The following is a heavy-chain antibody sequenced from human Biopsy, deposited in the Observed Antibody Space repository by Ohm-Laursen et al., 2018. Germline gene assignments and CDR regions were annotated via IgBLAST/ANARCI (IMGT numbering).Heavy chain of an antibody. CDR1: GFSFSDYY. CDR3: ARAAALSKSDY. J-gene: IGHJ4*02. Sequence: LTLSCAASGFSFSDYYMSWVRQVPGKGLEWLAYINTSGRTIYYSDSVRGRFTISRDNAENSLFLQMDSLRAEDTGVYYCARAAALSKSDYWGQGSLVTVSS. D-gene: IGHD6-25*01. CDR2: INTSGRTI. V-gene: IGHV3-11*01.